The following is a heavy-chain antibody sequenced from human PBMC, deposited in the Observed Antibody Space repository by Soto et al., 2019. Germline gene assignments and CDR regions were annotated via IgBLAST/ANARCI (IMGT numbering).Heavy chain of an antibody. CDR3: VKDESINWYSGHFRH. D-gene: IGHD6-13*01. J-gene: IGHJ1*01. V-gene: IGHV3-9*01. CDR1: GFTFDDYA. Sequence: SLRLSCAASGFTFDDYAMHWVRQVPGKGLEWVSGINWNSGSIGYGDSVKGRFAISRDNAKNSLHLQMNSLSAEDTACYYCVKDESINWYSGHFRHWGQGTPFTVSS. CDR2: INWNSGSI.